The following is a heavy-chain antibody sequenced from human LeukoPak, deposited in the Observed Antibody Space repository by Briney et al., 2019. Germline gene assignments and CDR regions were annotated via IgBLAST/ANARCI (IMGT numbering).Heavy chain of an antibody. D-gene: IGHD6-13*01. Sequence: GGSLRLSCAASGFTFSSYAMSWVRQAPGKGLEWVSAISGSGGSTYYADSVKGRFTISRDNSKNTLYLQMNSLRAEDTAVYHCANRAAAGHYYFDYWGQGTQVTVSS. CDR1: GFTFSSYA. J-gene: IGHJ4*02. CDR2: ISGSGGST. CDR3: ANRAAAGHYYFDY. V-gene: IGHV3-23*01.